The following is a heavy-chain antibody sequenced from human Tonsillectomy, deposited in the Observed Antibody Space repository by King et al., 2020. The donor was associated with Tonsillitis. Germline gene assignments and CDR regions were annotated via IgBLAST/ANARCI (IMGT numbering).Heavy chain of an antibody. J-gene: IGHJ3*02. CDR1: GYSFTSYW. CDR2: IDPRDSYT. Sequence: VQLVESGAEVKKPGESLRISCKGSGYSFTSYWINWVRQMPGKGLEWMGRIDPRDSYTNYSPSFQGHVPISADKSISTAYLQWSGLKASETAMYYCARRGPDTGDAFDIWGQGTMVTVSS. V-gene: IGHV5-10-1*03. CDR3: ARRGPDTGDAFDI. D-gene: IGHD2-8*02.